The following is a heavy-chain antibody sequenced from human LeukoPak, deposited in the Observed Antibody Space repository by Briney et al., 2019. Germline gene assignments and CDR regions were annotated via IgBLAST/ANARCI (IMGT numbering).Heavy chain of an antibody. V-gene: IGHV3-48*04. D-gene: IGHD5-18*01. CDR2: ISVGSGSSI. Sequence: GGSLRLSCAASGFDFSSYSMNWVRQAPGKGWEGFHSISVGSGSSIHNADSVKGRFTISRDNAKNSLYLQMNSLRAEDTAVYYCAKDRGYSYGYGLVNAFDIWGQGTMVTVSS. J-gene: IGHJ3*02. CDR1: GFDFSSYS. CDR3: AKDRGYSYGYGLVNAFDI.